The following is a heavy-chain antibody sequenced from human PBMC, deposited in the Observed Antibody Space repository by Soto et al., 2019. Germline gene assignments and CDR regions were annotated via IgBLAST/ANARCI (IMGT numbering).Heavy chain of an antibody. Sequence: PSETLSLTCTVSGGSISSSSYYWGWIRQPPGKGLEWIGSIYYSGSTYYNPSLKSRVTISVDTSKNQFSLKLSSVTAADTAVYYCARQKRYSSGWDPFGYWGQGTLVTVSS. J-gene: IGHJ4*02. V-gene: IGHV4-39*01. CDR3: ARQKRYSSGWDPFGY. CDR2: IYYSGST. CDR1: GGSISSSSYY. D-gene: IGHD6-19*01.